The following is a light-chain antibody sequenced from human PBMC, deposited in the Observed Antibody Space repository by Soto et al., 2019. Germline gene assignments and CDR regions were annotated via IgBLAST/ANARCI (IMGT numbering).Light chain of an antibody. V-gene: IGLV2-23*02. J-gene: IGLJ1*01. Sequence: QSALTQPASVSGSPEQSITISCTGTSSDVGSNNLVSWYQQHPGKAPKVMIYEVNKRPSGVSNRFSGSKSGNTASLTISGLQAEDEADYYCFSYACGSRGVFGTGTKVTVL. CDR2: EVN. CDR3: FSYACGSRGV. CDR1: SSDVGSNNL.